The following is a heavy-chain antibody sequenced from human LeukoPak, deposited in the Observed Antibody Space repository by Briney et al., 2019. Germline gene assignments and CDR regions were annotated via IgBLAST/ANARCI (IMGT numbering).Heavy chain of an antibody. V-gene: IGHV6-1*01. CDR3: ARGRSAIAVADWGE. D-gene: IGHD6-19*01. J-gene: IGHJ1*01. CDR1: GESVSSNSAA. Sequence: SQTLSLTCAISGESVSSNSAAWNWIRQSPSRGLEWLGRTYDRSKWYYDYAVSVKSRIIINADTSRNQFSLQLNSVTPEDTAVYYCARGRSAIAVADWGEWGQGTLVTVSS. CDR2: TYDRSKWYY.